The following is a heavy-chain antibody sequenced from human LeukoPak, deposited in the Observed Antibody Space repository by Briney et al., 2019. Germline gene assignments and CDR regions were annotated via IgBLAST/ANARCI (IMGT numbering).Heavy chain of an antibody. V-gene: IGHV3-66*01. CDR1: GFTVSSNY. J-gene: IGHJ4*02. Sequence: GGSLRLSCAASGFTVSSNYMSWARQAPGKGLEWVSVIHSGGSTYYADSVKGRFTISRDNSKNTLYLQMDSLRAEDTAVYYCARDLAGYIADSPRDYWGQGTLVTVSS. CDR2: IHSGGST. CDR3: ARDLAGYIADSPRDY. D-gene: IGHD6-13*01.